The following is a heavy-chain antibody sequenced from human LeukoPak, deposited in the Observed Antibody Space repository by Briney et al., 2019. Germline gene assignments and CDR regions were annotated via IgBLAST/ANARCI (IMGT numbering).Heavy chain of an antibody. Sequence: SQTLSLTCAISGDSVSTNSAAWNWIRQSPSRGLEWLGRTYYRSKWYNDYAVSVKSRVTINPDPSKNQFSLQLNSVTPEDTAMYYCTRENRDAFDIWGQGTMVTVSS. D-gene: IGHD1-14*01. CDR3: TRENRDAFDI. J-gene: IGHJ3*02. CDR2: TYYRSKWYN. CDR1: GDSVSTNSAA. V-gene: IGHV6-1*01.